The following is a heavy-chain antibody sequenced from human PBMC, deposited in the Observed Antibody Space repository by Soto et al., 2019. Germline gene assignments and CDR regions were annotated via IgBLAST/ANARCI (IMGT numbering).Heavy chain of an antibody. CDR1: GFTFSSYG. V-gene: IGHV3-33*06. J-gene: IGHJ4*02. D-gene: IGHD1-26*01. Sequence: QVQLVESGGGVVQPGRSLRLSCAASGFTFSSYGMHWVRQAPGKGLEWVAVIWYDGSNKYYADSVKGRFTISRDNSKYTLYLQMNSLRPEDTAMYYCAKDRSGGSYYLFDYWGQGTLVTVSS. CDR2: IWYDGSNK. CDR3: AKDRSGGSYYLFDY.